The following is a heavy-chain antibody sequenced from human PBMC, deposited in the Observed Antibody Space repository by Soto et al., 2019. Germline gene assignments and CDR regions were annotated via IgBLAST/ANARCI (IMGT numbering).Heavy chain of an antibody. CDR2: IWYDGSEK. Sequence: QVQLVESGGGVVQPGRSLRLSCAASGFTFRDYGMHWVRQAPGKGLEWVAVIWYDGSEKYYADSVKGRFTISRDNSKNPLYRQMNSLRAEDTAVYYCARQSLGNIRLRGFDYWGQGALVTVSS. D-gene: IGHD1-1*01. CDR1: GFTFRDYG. V-gene: IGHV3-33*01. J-gene: IGHJ4*02. CDR3: ARQSLGNIRLRGFDY.